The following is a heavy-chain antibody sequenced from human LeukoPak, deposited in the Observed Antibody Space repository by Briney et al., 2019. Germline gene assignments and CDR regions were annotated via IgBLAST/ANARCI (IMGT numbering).Heavy chain of an antibody. CDR3: ARGRDGYNLDY. D-gene: IGHD5-24*01. CDR2: IYYSGST. J-gene: IGHJ4*02. Sequence: SETLSLTCAVSGGSISSGGYYWSWIRQPPGKGLEWIGYIYYSGSTNYNPSLKSQVTISVDTSKNQFSLKLSSVTAADTAVYYCARGRDGYNLDYWGQGTLVTVSS. V-gene: IGHV4-61*08. CDR1: GGSISSGGYY.